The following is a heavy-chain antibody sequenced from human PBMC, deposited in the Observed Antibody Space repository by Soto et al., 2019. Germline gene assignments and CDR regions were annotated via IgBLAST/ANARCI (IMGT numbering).Heavy chain of an antibody. D-gene: IGHD1-26*01. V-gene: IGHV1-69*01. CDR3: ATNSYIGSSPYYHDMDV. CDR1: GGTFSSYV. CDR2: IIPIFDTP. Sequence: QVQLVQSGAEVKKPGSSVKVSCKASGGTFSSYVFSWVRQAPGQGLEWMGGIIPIFDTPNYAQKIQGRVTITADDSTTTAYMELSSLRSEDTAVYYCATNSYIGSSPYYHDMDVWGQGTTVTVSS. J-gene: IGHJ6*02.